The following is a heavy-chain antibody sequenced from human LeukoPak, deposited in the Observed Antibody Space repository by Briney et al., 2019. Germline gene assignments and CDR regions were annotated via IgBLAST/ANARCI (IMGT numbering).Heavy chain of an antibody. CDR1: GFTFSSYW. D-gene: IGHD1-26*01. V-gene: IGHV3-7*01. J-gene: IGHJ4*02. Sequence: PGGSLRLSCEASGFTFSSYWMSWVRQAPGKGLEWAANMKQDGSEIYYVGSVRGRFTISRDNAKNSLYLQMNSLRAEGTAVYYCARRGSYSLFDYWGPGTLVTVSS. CDR3: ARRGSYSLFDY. CDR2: MKQDGSEI.